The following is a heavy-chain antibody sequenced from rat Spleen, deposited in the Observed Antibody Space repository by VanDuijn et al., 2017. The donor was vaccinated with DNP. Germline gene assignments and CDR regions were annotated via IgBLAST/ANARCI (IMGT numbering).Heavy chain of an antibody. Sequence: EVQLVESGGGLVQPGRSLKLSCAAAGVTFGDFNMAWVRQFPERGLEWVATILYDGSVTYYGDSVKGRFTISRDNEKSTLYLQMDSLSSEDTATYYCTKPASYGGFWFAHWGQGTLVTVSS. CDR3: TKPASYGGFWFAH. J-gene: IGHJ3*01. CDR1: GVTFGDFN. D-gene: IGHD1-11*01. CDR2: ILYDGSVT. V-gene: IGHV5-7*01.